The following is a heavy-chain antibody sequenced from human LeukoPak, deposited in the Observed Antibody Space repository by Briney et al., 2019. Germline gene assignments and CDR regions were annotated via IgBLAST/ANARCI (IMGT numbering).Heavy chain of an antibody. Sequence: PGRSLRLSCAASGFTFSSYGMHWVRQAPGKGLEWVAVIWYDGSNKYYADSVKGRFTISRDNSKNTLYLQMNSLRAEDTAVYYCAKDRGSGWPQFDYWGQGTLVTVSS. D-gene: IGHD6-19*01. CDR2: IWYDGSNK. J-gene: IGHJ4*02. CDR3: AKDRGSGWPQFDY. CDR1: GFTFSSYG. V-gene: IGHV3-33*06.